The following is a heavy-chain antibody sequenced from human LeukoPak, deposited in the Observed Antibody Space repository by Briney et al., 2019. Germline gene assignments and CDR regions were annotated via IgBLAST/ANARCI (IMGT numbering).Heavy chain of an antibody. CDR3: ARAGYWGDYYYGMDV. Sequence: SQTLSLTCTVSGGSISSGGYYWSWIRQQPGKSLEWIGYIYYSGSTYYNPSLKSRVTISVDTSKNQFSLKLSSVTAADTAVYYCARAGYWGDYYYGMDVWGQGTTVTVSS. D-gene: IGHD3-16*01. J-gene: IGHJ6*02. CDR1: GGSISSGGYY. V-gene: IGHV4-31*03. CDR2: IYYSGST.